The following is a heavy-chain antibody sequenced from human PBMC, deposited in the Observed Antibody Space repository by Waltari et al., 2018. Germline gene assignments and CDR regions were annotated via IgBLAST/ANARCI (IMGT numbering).Heavy chain of an antibody. Sequence: EEHLLESGGGLVQPGGSLRLSCAASGPLFAGYWSTWFRQAPGKGLEWVANINPGESETYYVDSVKGRFTISRDNAKKSLYLQMNSLRAEDTAVYYCARGRYCSGGNCYFDQWGQGTLVIVPS. CDR2: INPGESET. J-gene: IGHJ4*02. CDR1: GPLFAGYW. V-gene: IGHV3-7*01. D-gene: IGHD2-15*01. CDR3: ARGRYCSGGNCYFDQ.